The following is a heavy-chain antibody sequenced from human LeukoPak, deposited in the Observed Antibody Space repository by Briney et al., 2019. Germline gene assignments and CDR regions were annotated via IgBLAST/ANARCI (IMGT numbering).Heavy chain of an antibody. CDR2: IYHSGAA. V-gene: IGHV4-30-4*07. CDR1: GDSISSDGHS. J-gene: IGHJ5*02. Sequence: SETLSLTCGVSGDSISSDGHSWSWIRQPPGKGLEWVGYIYHSGAAYHNPSLKSRVIISVDTSKNQFSLKLNSVTAADTAVYYCARVDGSCSGGSCPSGNWFDPWGQGTLVTVSS. CDR3: ARVDGSCSGGSCPSGNWFDP. D-gene: IGHD2-15*01.